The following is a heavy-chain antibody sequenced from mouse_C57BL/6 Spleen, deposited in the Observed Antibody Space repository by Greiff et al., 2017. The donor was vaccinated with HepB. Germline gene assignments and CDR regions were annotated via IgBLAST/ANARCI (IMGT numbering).Heavy chain of an antibody. CDR3: ARRDEYDVGYYFDY. J-gene: IGHJ2*01. D-gene: IGHD2-4*01. CDR2: IWSGGST. V-gene: IGHV2-2*02. Sequence: QVQLKQSGPGLVQPSQSLSITCPVSGFSLTSYGVHWVRQSPGKGLEWLGVIWSGGSTDYNAAFISRLSISKDNSKSQVFFKMNSLQANDTAIYYCARRDEYDVGYYFDYWGQGTTLTVSS. CDR1: GFSLTSYG.